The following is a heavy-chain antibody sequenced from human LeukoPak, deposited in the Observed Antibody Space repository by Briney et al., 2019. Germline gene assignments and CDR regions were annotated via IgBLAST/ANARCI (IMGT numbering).Heavy chain of an antibody. CDR2: ISTGSSTI. D-gene: IGHD3-10*01. V-gene: IGHV3-48*02. CDR1: GFTFSSYS. Sequence: GGSLRLSCAASGFTFSSYSMIWVRQAPGKGLEWVSYISTGSSTIYYADSVKGRFTISRGNAKNSLYLQMNSLRDEDTAVYYCARDVERTGGTYYYGSGSPRGWGQGTLVTVSS. CDR3: ARDVERTGGTYYYGSGSPRG. J-gene: IGHJ4*02.